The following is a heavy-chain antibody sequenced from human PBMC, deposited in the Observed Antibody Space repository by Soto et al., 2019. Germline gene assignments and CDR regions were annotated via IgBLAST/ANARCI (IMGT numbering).Heavy chain of an antibody. D-gene: IGHD5-18*01. Sequence: GGSLRLSCAASGFMFSAYWMSWVRQAPGKGLEWVANIHGDGGKVYYVDSVKGRFTISRDNAKRSLYLQMNSLRAEDTAVYYCARDFYGGYTYGPGDYWGQGALVTVAS. J-gene: IGHJ4*02. CDR2: IHGDGGKV. V-gene: IGHV3-7*01. CDR1: GFMFSAYW. CDR3: ARDFYGGYTYGPGDY.